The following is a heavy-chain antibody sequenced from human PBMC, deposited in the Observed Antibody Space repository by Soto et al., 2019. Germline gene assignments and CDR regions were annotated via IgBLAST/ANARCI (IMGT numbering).Heavy chain of an antibody. CDR3: AGGGGTTVTTWDAFDI. CDR2: ISSSGSTI. D-gene: IGHD4-17*01. J-gene: IGHJ3*02. CDR1: GFTFSSYE. Sequence: EVQLVESGGGLVQPGGSLRLSCAASGFTFSSYEMNWVRQAPGKGLEWVSYISSSGSTIYYADSVKGRFTISRDNAKNSLYLQMNGLRAEDTAVYYCAGGGGTTVTTWDAFDIWGQGTMVTVSS. V-gene: IGHV3-48*03.